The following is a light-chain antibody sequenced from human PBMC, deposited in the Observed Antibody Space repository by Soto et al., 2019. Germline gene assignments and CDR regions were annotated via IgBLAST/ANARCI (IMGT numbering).Light chain of an antibody. Sequence: DIQMTQSPSSLSASVGDRVTIICRASQRVSTRLAWYQQKPGKAPRVLIYDASSWAGGVPSRFTGSGTETESTVTINNRHPDEFATYYGQQDSVDWKCGQGTKGDIK. CDR3: QQDSVDWK. CDR1: QRVSTR. J-gene: IGKJ1*01. V-gene: IGKV1-5*02. CDR2: DAS.